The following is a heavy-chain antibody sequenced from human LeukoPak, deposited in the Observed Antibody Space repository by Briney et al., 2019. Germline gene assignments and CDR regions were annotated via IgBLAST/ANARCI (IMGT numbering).Heavy chain of an antibody. J-gene: IGHJ4*02. Sequence: PGRSLRLSCATSGFTFSSYSIHWVRQALGKGLEWVSVISNDGNTKYYADSVRGRFTISRDNSENTVYLQINSLRIEDTAVYYCARERAVNGWTSAHFDYWGQGTLVAVSS. CDR2: ISNDGNTK. CDR3: ARERAVNGWTSAHFDY. V-gene: IGHV3-30*14. CDR1: GFTFSSYS. D-gene: IGHD6-19*01.